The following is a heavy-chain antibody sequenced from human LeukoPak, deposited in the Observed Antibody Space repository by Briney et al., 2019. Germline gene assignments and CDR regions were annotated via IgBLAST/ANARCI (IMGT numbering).Heavy chain of an antibody. D-gene: IGHD3-22*01. Sequence: GGSLRLSCAASGFTFSSDGMHWVRQAPGKGLEWVAFIRYDGSNKYYADSVKGRFTISRDNSKNTLYLQMNSLRAEDTAVYYCATVTDYYDSSGYFFGGRGSIFDYWGQGTLVTVSS. V-gene: IGHV3-30*02. CDR2: IRYDGSNK. CDR3: ATVTDYYDSSGYFFGGRGSIFDY. CDR1: GFTFSSDG. J-gene: IGHJ4*02.